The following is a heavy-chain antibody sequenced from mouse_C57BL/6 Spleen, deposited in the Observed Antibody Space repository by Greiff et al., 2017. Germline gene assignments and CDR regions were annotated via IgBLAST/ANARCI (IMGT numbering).Heavy chain of an antibody. D-gene: IGHD1-1*01. V-gene: IGHV1-54*01. J-gene: IGHJ4*01. CDR1: GYAFPYSL. CDR3: AREGAYYGSSYDAMDY. CDR2: INPGSGGT. Sequence: QVQLQPSGAELVSPGTSAQVSCKASGYAFPYSLIEWVKQRPGRGLEWIGVINPGSGGTNYNEKFKGKATLTADKFSSTAYMQLSSLTSEDSAVYFCAREGAYYGSSYDAMDYWGQGTSVTVSS.